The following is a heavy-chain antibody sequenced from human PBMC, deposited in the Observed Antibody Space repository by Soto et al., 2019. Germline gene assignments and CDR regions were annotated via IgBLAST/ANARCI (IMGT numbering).Heavy chain of an antibody. CDR3: ARAVWFGNMGYFDS. V-gene: IGHV4-34*01. D-gene: IGHD3-10*01. CDR2: INHSGST. Sequence: PSETLSLTCTVYGGSFSGFYWSWIRQPPGKGLEWIGEINHSGSTDYNASLKSRVTISVDTSKNQFSLKLSSVTAADTAVYYCARAVWFGNMGYFDSWGQGTLVTVSS. CDR1: GGSFSGFY. J-gene: IGHJ4*02.